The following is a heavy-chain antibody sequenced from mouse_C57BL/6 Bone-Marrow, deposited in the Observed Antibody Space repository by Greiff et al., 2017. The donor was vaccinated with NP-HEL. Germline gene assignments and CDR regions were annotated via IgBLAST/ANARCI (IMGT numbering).Heavy chain of an antibody. D-gene: IGHD1-1*01. V-gene: IGHV5-12*01. CDR1: GFTFSDYY. CDR2: ISNGGGST. Sequence: EVKLVESGGGLVQPGGSLKLSCAASGFTFSDYYMYWVRQTPEKRLEWVAYISNGGGSTYYPDTVKGRFTISRDNAKNTLYLQRSRLKSEDTAMYYCARLGITTVVATGYFDVWGTGTTVTVSS. CDR3: ARLGITTVVATGYFDV. J-gene: IGHJ1*03.